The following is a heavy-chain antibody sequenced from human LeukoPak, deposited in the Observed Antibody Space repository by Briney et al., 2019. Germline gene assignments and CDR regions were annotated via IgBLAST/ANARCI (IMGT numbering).Heavy chain of an antibody. V-gene: IGHV3-23*01. D-gene: IGHD2-15*01. CDR2: ISGSGAST. Sequence: PGGSLRLSCAASGFTFSSYAMSWVRQAPGKGLEWVSAISGSGASTYYADSVKGRFTISRDNSKNTLYLQMNSLRADDTAIYYCAKGRALEVVAAFNYWGQGTVVTASS. J-gene: IGHJ4*02. CDR1: GFTFSSYA. CDR3: AKGRALEVVAAFNY.